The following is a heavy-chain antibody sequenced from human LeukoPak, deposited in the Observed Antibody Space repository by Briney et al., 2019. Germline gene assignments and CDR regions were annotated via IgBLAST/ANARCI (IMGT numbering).Heavy chain of an antibody. J-gene: IGHJ3*02. CDR1: GGSISSYY. D-gene: IGHD5-18*01. Sequence: SETLSLTCTVSGGSISSYYWSWIRQPPGKGLEWIGYIYYGGSTNYNPSLKSRVTISVDTSKNQFSLKLSSVTAADTAVYYCARTYSSGVFDIWGQGTMVTVSS. CDR3: ARTYSSGVFDI. CDR2: IYYGGST. V-gene: IGHV4-59*08.